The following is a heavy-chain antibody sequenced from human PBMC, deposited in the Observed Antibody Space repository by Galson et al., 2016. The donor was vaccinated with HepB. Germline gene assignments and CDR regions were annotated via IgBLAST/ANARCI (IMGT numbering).Heavy chain of an antibody. CDR2: IYYSGST. CDR3: ARQSRDSDDAFDI. CDR1: GGSISSSRYY. V-gene: IGHV4-39*01. Sequence: SETLSLTCTVSGGSISSSRYYWAWIRQPPGKGLEWIGSIYYSGSTYYHPSLKSRVTMSVDTSKNQFSLKLTSLTAADTAVYYCARQSRDSDDAFDIWGLGTMVTVSS. J-gene: IGHJ3*02.